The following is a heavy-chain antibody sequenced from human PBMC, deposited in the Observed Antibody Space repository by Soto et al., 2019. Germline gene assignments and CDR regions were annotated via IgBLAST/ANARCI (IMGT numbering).Heavy chain of an antibody. V-gene: IGHV1-24*01. CDR3: ATEVEVVVPAARGDAFDI. CDR2: FDPEDGET. J-gene: IGHJ3*02. Sequence: QVQLVQSGAEVKKPGASVKVSCKVSGYTLTELSMHWVRQAPGKGLEWRGGFDPEDGETIYAQKFQGRVTMTEDTSTDTAYMELSSLRSEDTAVYYCATEVEVVVPAARGDAFDIWGQGTMVTVSS. D-gene: IGHD2-2*01. CDR1: GYTLTELS.